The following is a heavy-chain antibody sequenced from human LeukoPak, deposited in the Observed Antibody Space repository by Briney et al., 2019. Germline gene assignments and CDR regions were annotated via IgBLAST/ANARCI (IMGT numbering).Heavy chain of an antibody. CDR3: ARTRGYSYGPDFDY. CDR2: IDWDDDK. J-gene: IGHJ4*02. V-gene: IGHV2-70*04. CDR1: GFSLSTSGMR. D-gene: IGHD5-18*01. Sequence: SGPTLVNPTQALTLTCTFSGFSLSTSGMRVSWVRQPPGKALEWLARIDWDDDKFYSTSLKTRLTISKDTSKNQVVLTMTHMDPVDTATYYCARTRGYSYGPDFDYWGQGTLVTVSA.